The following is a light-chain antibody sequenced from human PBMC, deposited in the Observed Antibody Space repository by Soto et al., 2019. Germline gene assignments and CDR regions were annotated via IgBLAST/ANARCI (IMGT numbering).Light chain of an antibody. CDR1: QSVSSN. CDR3: QQRAKWPST. J-gene: IGKJ2*02. V-gene: IGKV3-11*01. CDR2: DAY. Sequence: EIVMTQSPATLSVSPGERATLSCRASQSVSSNLAWYQQKPGQAPRLLIYDAYTRATGVAARFTGSGSATDFSLTITSLEPEDFAVYYCQQRAKWPSTFGPGTKVE.